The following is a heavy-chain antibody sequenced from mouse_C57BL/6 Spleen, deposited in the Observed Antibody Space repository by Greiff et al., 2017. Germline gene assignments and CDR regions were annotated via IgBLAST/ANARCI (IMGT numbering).Heavy chain of an antibody. CDR2: ISSGGSYT. J-gene: IGHJ2*01. Sequence: EVMLVESGGDLVKPGGSLKLSCAASGFTFSSYGMSWVRQTPDKRLEWVATISSGGSYTYYPDSVKGRFTISRDNAKNTLYLQTSSLKSEDTAMYYCARQTGFDYWGQGTTLTVSS. D-gene: IGHD4-1*01. CDR1: GFTFSSYG. V-gene: IGHV5-6*02. CDR3: ARQTGFDY.